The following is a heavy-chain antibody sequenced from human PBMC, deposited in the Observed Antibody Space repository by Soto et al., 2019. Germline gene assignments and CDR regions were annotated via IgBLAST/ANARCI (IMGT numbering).Heavy chain of an antibody. CDR2: IYSSGTT. CDR1: GGTIRGYY. CDR3: ARGKRFSDGFDP. Sequence: SETLFLTCSVPGGTIRGYYWSWTRQPAGKGLEWIGRIYSSGTTKYNPSLQSRVTMSLDTSNNHFSLRRTSVTAADTAVYYCARGKRFSDGFDPWGQGTLVT. V-gene: IGHV4-4*07. J-gene: IGHJ5*02. D-gene: IGHD3-3*01.